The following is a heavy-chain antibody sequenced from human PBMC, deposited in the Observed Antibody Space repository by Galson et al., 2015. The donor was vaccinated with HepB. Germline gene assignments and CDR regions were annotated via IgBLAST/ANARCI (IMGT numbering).Heavy chain of an antibody. Sequence: SVKVSCKASGYIFTTYGISWVRQAPGQGLEWMGWITTYNGKTHYAQKFEGRVTMTADTSTTTAYMELRSLRSDDTALYYCARDGRVVTVPPLDNWGQGTLVTVAS. CDR2: ITTYNGKT. CDR1: GYIFTTYG. V-gene: IGHV1-18*04. CDR3: ARDGRVVTVPPLDN. J-gene: IGHJ4*02. D-gene: IGHD2-21*02.